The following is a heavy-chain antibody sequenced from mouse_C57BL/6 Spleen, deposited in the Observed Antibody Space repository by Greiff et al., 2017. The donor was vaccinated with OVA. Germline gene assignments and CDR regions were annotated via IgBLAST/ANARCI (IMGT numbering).Heavy chain of an antibody. J-gene: IGHJ2*01. CDR3: TGGSSLYYFDD. CDR1: GFTFSNYW. V-gene: IGHV6-3*01. D-gene: IGHD1-1*01. CDR2: IRLKSDNYAT. Sequence: EVQGVESGGGLVQPGGSMKLSCVASGFTFSNYWMNWVRQSPEKGLEWVAQIRLKSDNYATHYSESVKGRFTISRDDSKSSVYLQMNNLRAEDTGIYYCTGGSSLYYFDDWGQGTTLTVSS.